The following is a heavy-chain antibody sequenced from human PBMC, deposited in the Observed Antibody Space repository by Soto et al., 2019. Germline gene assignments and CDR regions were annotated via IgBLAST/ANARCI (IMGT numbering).Heavy chain of an antibody. J-gene: IGHJ5*02. Sequence: GSGPTLVNPTQTLTLTCTFSGFSLTTPGVGVGWIRQPPGEALEWLAVIFWDDDKRSSPSLQSRLTITKDTSKNQVVLTLTNMDPVDTATYYCAYIVDNGWHYNWFDPWGQGTLVTVSS. D-gene: IGHD2-15*01. CDR2: IFWDDDK. CDR1: GFSLTTPGVG. CDR3: AYIVDNGWHYNWFDP. V-gene: IGHV2-5*02.